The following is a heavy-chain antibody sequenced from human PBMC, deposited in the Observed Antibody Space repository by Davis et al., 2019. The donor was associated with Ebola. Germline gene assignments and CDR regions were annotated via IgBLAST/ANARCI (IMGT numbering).Heavy chain of an antibody. J-gene: IGHJ4*02. CDR2: MKHDGSEK. V-gene: IGHV3-7*01. CDR1: GFTFTYSG. Sequence: GESLKISCATSGFTFTYSGIHWVRQAPGKGLEWVAHMKHDGSEKYYLDSVKGRFTISRDNAKTSLDLQMNSLSAEDTAVYYCYSSDGYWGQGTLVTVSS. CDR3: YSSDGY. D-gene: IGHD6-19*01.